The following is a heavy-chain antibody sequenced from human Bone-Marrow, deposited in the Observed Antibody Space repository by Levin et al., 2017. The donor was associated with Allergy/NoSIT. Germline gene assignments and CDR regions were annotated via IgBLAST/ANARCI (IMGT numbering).Heavy chain of an antibody. CDR2: ISSSSSYI. J-gene: IGHJ4*02. CDR3: ARVLVVYALFDY. Sequence: GGSLRLSCAASGFTFSSYSMNWVRQAPGKGLEWVSSISSSSSYIYYADSVKGRFTISRDNAKNSLYLQMNSLRAEDTAVYYCARVLVVYALFDYWGQGTLVTVSS. D-gene: IGHD2-8*02. CDR1: GFTFSSYS. V-gene: IGHV3-21*01.